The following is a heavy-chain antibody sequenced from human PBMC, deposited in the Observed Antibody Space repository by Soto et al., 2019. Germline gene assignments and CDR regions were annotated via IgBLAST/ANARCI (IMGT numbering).Heavy chain of an antibody. CDR3: ARGVRAGVGY. D-gene: IGHD1-26*01. CDR2: MEPSTGRT. J-gene: IGHJ4*02. V-gene: IGHV1-8*01. Sequence: QVQLVQSGAEVREPGASVKVSCKASGYSFTSLDINWVRQTAGQGLEWMGWMEPSTGRTGYAQKFQGRVTMTRDNSITAAYMELAPPTPDDTAFYYCARGVRAGVGYWGQGTLVIVSS. CDR1: GYSFTSLD.